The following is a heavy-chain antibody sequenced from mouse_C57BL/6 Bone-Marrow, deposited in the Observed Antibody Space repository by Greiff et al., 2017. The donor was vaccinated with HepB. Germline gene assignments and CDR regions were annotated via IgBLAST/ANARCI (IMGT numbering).Heavy chain of an antibody. CDR3: ARQLRLRYYAMDY. CDR2: INPSNGGT. Sequence: QVQLQQSGTELVKPGASVKLSCKASGYTFTSYWMHWVKQRPGQGLEWIGNINPSNGGTNYNEKFKSKATLTVDKSSSTAYMQLSSLTSEDSAVYYCARQLRLRYYAMDYWGQGTSVTVSS. J-gene: IGHJ4*01. V-gene: IGHV1-53*01. D-gene: IGHD3-2*02. CDR1: GYTFTSYW.